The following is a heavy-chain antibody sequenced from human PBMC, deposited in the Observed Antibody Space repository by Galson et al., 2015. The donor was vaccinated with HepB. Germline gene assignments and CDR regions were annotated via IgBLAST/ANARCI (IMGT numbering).Heavy chain of an antibody. Sequence: SVKVSCKASGYTFTSYGISWVRQAPGQGLEWMGWISAYNGNTNYAQKLQGRVTMTTDTSTSTAYMELRSLRSDDTAVYYCARVGYCSSTSCYSAFWWYYYMDVWGKGTTVTVSS. D-gene: IGHD2-2*02. V-gene: IGHV1-18*01. CDR2: ISAYNGNT. CDR1: GYTFTSYG. J-gene: IGHJ6*03. CDR3: ARVGYCSSTSCYSAFWWYYYMDV.